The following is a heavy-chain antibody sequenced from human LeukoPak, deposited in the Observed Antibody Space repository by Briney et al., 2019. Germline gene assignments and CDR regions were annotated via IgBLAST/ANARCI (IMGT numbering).Heavy chain of an antibody. J-gene: IGHJ4*02. D-gene: IGHD6-19*01. CDR2: IYTSGST. Sequence: SETLSLTCTVSGGSISSGSYYWGWIRQPAGKGLEWIGRIYTSGSTNYNPSLKSRVTISVDTSKNQFSLKLSSMTAADTAVYYCAREFYSSGWETYYFDYWGQGTLVTVSS. CDR3: AREFYSSGWETYYFDY. V-gene: IGHV4-61*02. CDR1: GGSISSGSYY.